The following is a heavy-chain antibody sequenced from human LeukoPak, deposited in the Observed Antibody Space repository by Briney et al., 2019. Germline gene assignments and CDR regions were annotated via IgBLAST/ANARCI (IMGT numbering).Heavy chain of an antibody. J-gene: IGHJ4*02. CDR2: INTDGSST. CDR1: GFTFSSYW. CDR3: AKGGRLVPPRD. D-gene: IGHD2-2*01. Sequence: PGGSLRLSCAAFGFTFSSYWMHWVRQAPGKGLVWVSRINTDGSSTSYADSVKGRFTISRDNAKNTLYLQMNSLRAEDTAVYYCAKGGRLVPPRDWGQGTLVTVSS. V-gene: IGHV3-74*01.